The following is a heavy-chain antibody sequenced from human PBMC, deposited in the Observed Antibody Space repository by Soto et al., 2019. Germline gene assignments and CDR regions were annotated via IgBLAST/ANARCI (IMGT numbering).Heavy chain of an antibody. CDR2: ISWGGTSA. Sequence: WLTLRLSGLPGAFTFDDHTMHWESQSPSKSLEWVSLISWGGTSAYYADSVKGRFTISRDNSKNSLYLQMSSLRTEDTALYYCAKEMIAVAATGSYGMDVWGQGSTVTVSS. CDR1: AFTFDDHT. J-gene: IGHJ6*02. CDR3: AKEMIAVAATGSYGMDV. D-gene: IGHD6-19*01. V-gene: IGHV3-43*01.